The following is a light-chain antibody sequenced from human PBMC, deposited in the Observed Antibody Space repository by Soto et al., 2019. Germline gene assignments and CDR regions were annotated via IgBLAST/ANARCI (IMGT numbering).Light chain of an antibody. CDR3: QQCSSSGT. V-gene: IGKV3-20*01. Sequence: EIVLTHSPGTLSLSPGERATLSCMSSQCVSSNYFAWYQQQPGPAPRLLICAASNGAAGLPDRFSGSWSGTYFPLTISRLEPDDFAVYYCQQCSSSGTFGQGTKVDIK. CDR2: AAS. CDR1: QCVSSNY. J-gene: IGKJ1*01.